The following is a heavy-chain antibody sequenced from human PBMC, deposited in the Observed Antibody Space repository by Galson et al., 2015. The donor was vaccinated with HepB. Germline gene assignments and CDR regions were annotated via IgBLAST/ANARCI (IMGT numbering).Heavy chain of an antibody. CDR2: IIPILGIA. J-gene: IGHJ4*02. Sequence: SVKVSCKASGGTFSSYAIGWVRQAPGQGLEWMGRIIPILGIANYAQKFQGRVTITADKSTSTAYMELSSLRSEDTAAYYCARVAVAGTFDYWGQGTLVTVSS. D-gene: IGHD6-19*01. CDR1: GGTFSSYA. V-gene: IGHV1-69*04. CDR3: ARVAVAGTFDY.